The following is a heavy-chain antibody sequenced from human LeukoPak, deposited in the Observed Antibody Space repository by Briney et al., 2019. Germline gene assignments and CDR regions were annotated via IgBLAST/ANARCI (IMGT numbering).Heavy chain of an antibody. CDR2: ISGSGGST. D-gene: IGHD6-13*01. CDR1: GFTFSSYS. Sequence: PGGSLRLSCAASGFTFSSYSMNWVRQAPGKGLEWVSAISGSGGSTYYADSVKGRFTISRDNSKNTLYLQMNSLRAEDTAVYYCAKASVSSSWFDAFDIWGQGTMVTVSS. CDR3: AKASVSSSWFDAFDI. J-gene: IGHJ3*02. V-gene: IGHV3-23*01.